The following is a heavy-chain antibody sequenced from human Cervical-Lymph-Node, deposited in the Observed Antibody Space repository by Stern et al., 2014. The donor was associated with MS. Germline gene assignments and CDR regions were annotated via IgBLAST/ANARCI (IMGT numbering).Heavy chain of an antibody. CDR2: INSGGFT. CDR3: TSARNTAFDI. Sequence: QVQLVQSGAEVKKPGASVKVSCKASEYTFTYFFIHWVRQAPGQGLEWMGVINSGGFTTYSPKFQGRFTMTRDTSTSTVHMDLTSITSEDTAVYYCTSARNTAFDIWGQGTLVTVSS. J-gene: IGHJ3*02. V-gene: IGHV1-46*03. CDR1: EYTFTYFF.